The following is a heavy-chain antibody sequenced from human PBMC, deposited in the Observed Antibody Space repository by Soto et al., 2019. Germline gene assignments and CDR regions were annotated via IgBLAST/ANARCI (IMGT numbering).Heavy chain of an antibody. J-gene: IGHJ4*02. D-gene: IGHD6-13*01. V-gene: IGHV3-33*07. CDR1: GFIFSSYG. CDR3: ARAQQLLYFDY. Sequence: GGSLRLSCAASGFIFSSYGMYWVRQAPGRGLEWVAIIWYDGSNKYYEDSVKGRFTISRDNSKNTVYLQMNSLRAEDTAVYYCARAQQLLYFDYWGQGTLVTVSS. CDR2: IWYDGSNK.